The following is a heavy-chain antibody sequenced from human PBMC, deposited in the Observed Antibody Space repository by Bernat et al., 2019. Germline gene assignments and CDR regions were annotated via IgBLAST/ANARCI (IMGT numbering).Heavy chain of an antibody. J-gene: IGHJ6*02. CDR3: ARELGSGWYWSYYYYGMDV. CDR2: IWYDGSNK. Sequence: QVQLVESGGGVVQPGRSLRLSCAASGFTFSSYGMHWVRQAPGKGLEWVAVIWYDGSNKYYADSVKGRFTISSDNSKNTLYLQMNSLRAEDTAVYYCARELGSGWYWSYYYYGMDVWGQGTTVTVSS. CDR1: GFTFSSYG. V-gene: IGHV3-33*01. D-gene: IGHD6-19*01.